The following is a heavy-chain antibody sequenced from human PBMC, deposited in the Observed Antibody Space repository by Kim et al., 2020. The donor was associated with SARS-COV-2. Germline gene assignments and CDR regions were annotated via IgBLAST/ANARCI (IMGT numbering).Heavy chain of an antibody. CDR2: INWNGGST. D-gene: IGHD3-22*01. Sequence: GGSLRLSCAASGFTFDDYGMSWVRQAPGKGLEWVSGINWNGGSTGYADSVKGRFTISRDNAKNSLYLQMNSLRAEDTALYYCARDYRAYYYDSSEHGEDYWGQGTLVTVSS. V-gene: IGHV3-20*04. J-gene: IGHJ4*02. CDR1: GFTFDDYG. CDR3: ARDYRAYYYDSSEHGEDY.